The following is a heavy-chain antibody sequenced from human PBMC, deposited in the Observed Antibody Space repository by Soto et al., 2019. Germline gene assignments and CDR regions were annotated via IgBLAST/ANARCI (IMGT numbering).Heavy chain of an antibody. V-gene: IGHV1-18*04. CDR1: GYTFTSYG. J-gene: IGHJ6*02. CDR3: ARDCSSTICYSGLLYYRMDF. Sequence: SSVKVSCKASGYTFTSYGISWGRQAPGQGLEWMGWISAYNGNTNYAQKLQGRVTMTTDTSTSTAYMEQRSLRSDDTAVYYCARDCSSTICYSGLLYYRMDFSGQGSTGTVSS. CDR2: ISAYNGNT. D-gene: IGHD2-2*02.